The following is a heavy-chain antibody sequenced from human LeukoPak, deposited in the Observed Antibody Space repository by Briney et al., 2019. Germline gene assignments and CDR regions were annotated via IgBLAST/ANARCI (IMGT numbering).Heavy chain of an antibody. V-gene: IGHV4-39*01. CDR3: ARHYREWSGFDY. J-gene: IGHJ4*02. CDR1: GGSISSSSYY. CDR2: IYYTGST. Sequence: ASETLSLTCTVSGGSISSSSYYWGWIRQPPGKGLEWIGSIYYTGSTYYNPSLKSRVTISVDTSKNQFSLKLSSVTAADTAVYYCARHYREWSGFDYWGQGTLVTVSS. D-gene: IGHD3-3*01.